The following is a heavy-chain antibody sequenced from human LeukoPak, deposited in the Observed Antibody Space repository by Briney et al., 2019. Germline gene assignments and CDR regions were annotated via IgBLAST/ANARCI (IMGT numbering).Heavy chain of an antibody. CDR3: ARDCDGCLGVFDI. CDR2: ITPYNGDR. CDR1: GYTFAGHW. D-gene: IGHD2-21*01. V-gene: IGHV1-2*02. Sequence: GASVKVSCKASGYTFAGHWIHWVRQAPGQGLEWMASITPYNGDRSSAQRFQDRVTMTLDTSISTAYMELSRLTFDDTAVYYCARDCDGCLGVFDIWGQGTMVSVSS. J-gene: IGHJ3*02.